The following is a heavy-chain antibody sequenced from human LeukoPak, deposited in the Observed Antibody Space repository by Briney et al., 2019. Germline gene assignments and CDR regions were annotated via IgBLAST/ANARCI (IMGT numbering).Heavy chain of an antibody. CDR3: ARTIVGATVYFDY. CDR1: GGSISSYS. CDR2: IHYSGST. Sequence: SETLSLTCTVSGGSISSYSWSWIRQPPGKGLEWIGYIHYSGSTNYNPSLKRRVTIGVDTSKNQFSLRLNSVTAADTAVYYCARTIVGATVYFDYWGQGTLVTVSS. V-gene: IGHV4-59*08. J-gene: IGHJ4*02. D-gene: IGHD1-26*01.